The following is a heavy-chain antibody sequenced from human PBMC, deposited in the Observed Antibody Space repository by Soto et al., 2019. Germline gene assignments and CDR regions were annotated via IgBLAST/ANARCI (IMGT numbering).Heavy chain of an antibody. CDR2: INAGNGNT. CDR3: ARGGEYTYGYYDY. Sequence: ASVKVSCKASGYTFTNYAIHWVRQAPGQRLEWMGWINAGNGNTKYSQKFQGRVTITRDTSASTAYMELSSLRSEDTAVYYCARGGEYTYGYYDYWGQGTLLTVSS. J-gene: IGHJ4*02. V-gene: IGHV1-3*01. CDR1: GYTFTNYA. D-gene: IGHD5-18*01.